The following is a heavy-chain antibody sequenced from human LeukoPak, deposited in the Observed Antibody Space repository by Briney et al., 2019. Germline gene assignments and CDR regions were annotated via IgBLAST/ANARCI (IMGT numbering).Heavy chain of an antibody. D-gene: IGHD5-12*01. CDR3: AIPREGLRNLRAFDY. CDR2: IFYSGST. V-gene: IGHV4-59*04. Sequence: SETLSLTCTVSGGSISSYYWSWIRQPPGKGLEWIGNIFYSGSTYYSPSVKSRVTISLDTSRNQFSLKLSSVTAADTAVYYCAIPREGLRNLRAFDYWGQGTLVTVSS. J-gene: IGHJ4*02. CDR1: GGSISSYY.